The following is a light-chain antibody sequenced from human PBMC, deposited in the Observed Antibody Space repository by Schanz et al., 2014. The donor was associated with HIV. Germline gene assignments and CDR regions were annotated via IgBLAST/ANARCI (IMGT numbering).Light chain of an antibody. Sequence: QSVLTQPASVSGSLGQSITISCTGTNSDVGSFNLVSWYQQHPGKAPKLMIYETSERPSGVSDRFSGSKSGSTASLTISGLQAEDEADYYCYSYVGTTAVVFGGGTKLTVL. CDR3: YSYVGTTAVV. CDR2: ETS. V-gene: IGLV2-23*01. CDR1: NSDVGSFNL. J-gene: IGLJ2*01.